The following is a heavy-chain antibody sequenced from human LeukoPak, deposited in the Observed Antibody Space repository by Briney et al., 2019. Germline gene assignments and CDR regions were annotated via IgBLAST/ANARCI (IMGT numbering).Heavy chain of an antibody. CDR3: AKDQVSVLRYFDWLWIFDY. CDR1: GFTFSSYE. CDR2: ISSSGSTI. D-gene: IGHD3-9*01. V-gene: IGHV3-48*03. Sequence: GGSLRLSCAASGFTFSSYEMNWVRQAPGKGLERFSYISSSGSTIYYADSVKGRFTISRENAKNSLYLQMNSLRAEDTAVHYCAKDQVSVLRYFDWLWIFDYWGQGTLVTVSS. J-gene: IGHJ4*02.